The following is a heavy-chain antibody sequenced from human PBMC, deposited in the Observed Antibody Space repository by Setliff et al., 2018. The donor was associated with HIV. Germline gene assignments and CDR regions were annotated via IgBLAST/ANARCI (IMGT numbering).Heavy chain of an antibody. J-gene: IGHJ4*02. CDR3: TRAIITMIRGVIALDS. Sequence: GGSLRLSCSASGFTSGDYAMSWVRQAPGKGLEWVGFIRSKPYGGTSEYAASVKDRFTISRDDSKSIAYLQMNSPKTEDTAVYYCTRAIITMIRGVIALDSWGRGALVTVSS. CDR2: IRSKPYGGTS. CDR1: GFTSGDYA. V-gene: IGHV3-49*04. D-gene: IGHD3-10*01.